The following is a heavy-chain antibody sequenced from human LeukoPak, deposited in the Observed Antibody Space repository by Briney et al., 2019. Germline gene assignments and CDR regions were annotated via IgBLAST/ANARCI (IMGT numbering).Heavy chain of an antibody. CDR1: GGSISSSSYS. Sequence: SETLSLTCTVSGGSISSSSYSWGWIRQPPGKGLEWIGSIYYSGSTYYNPSLKSRVTISVDTSKNQFSLKLSSVTAADTAVYYCASSPSYDFWSGYYYDAFDIWGQGTMATVSS. CDR2: IYYSGST. V-gene: IGHV4-39*01. CDR3: ASSPSYDFWSGYYYDAFDI. J-gene: IGHJ3*02. D-gene: IGHD3-3*01.